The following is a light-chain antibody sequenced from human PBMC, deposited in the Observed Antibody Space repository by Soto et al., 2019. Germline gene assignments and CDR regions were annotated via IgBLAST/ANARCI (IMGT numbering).Light chain of an antibody. J-gene: IGLJ2*01. CDR3: QSYDSSLTGVV. CDR2: GNS. Sequence: QSVLTQPPSVSGAPGQRVTISCTGSSSNIGAGYDVHWYQQIPGTAPKLLIYGNSNRPSGVPDRFSGSKSGTSASLAITGLQAEDAADYYCQSYDSSLTGVVFGGGTKLTVL. CDR1: SSNIGAGYD. V-gene: IGLV1-40*01.